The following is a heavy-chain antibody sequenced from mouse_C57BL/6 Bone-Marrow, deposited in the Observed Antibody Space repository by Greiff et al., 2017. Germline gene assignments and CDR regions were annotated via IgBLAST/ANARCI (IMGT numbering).Heavy chain of an antibody. J-gene: IGHJ2*01. CDR1: GYTFTSYW. CDR3: ASWDVGY. CDR2: IDPNSGGT. V-gene: IGHV1-72*01. Sequence: QVQLQQSGAELVKPGASVKLSCKASGYTFTSYWMHWVKQRPGRGLEWIGRIDPNSGGTKYNEKFKSKATLTVDNPSSTAYIQLSSLTSEDSAVYYCASWDVGYWGQGTTLTVSS. D-gene: IGHD4-1*01.